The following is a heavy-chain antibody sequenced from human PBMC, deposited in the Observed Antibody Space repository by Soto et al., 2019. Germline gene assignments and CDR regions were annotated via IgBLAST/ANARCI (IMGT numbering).Heavy chain of an antibody. D-gene: IGHD3-10*01. CDR2: IGTAGDP. J-gene: IGHJ6*02. CDR3: ARGHITMVRGVPHRSYGMDV. Sequence: GGSLRLSCAASGFTFSSYDMHWVRQATGKGLEWVSAIGTAGDPYYPGSVKGRFTISRENAKNSLYLQMNSLRAGGTAVYYCARGHITMVRGVPHRSYGMDVWGQGTTVTVSS. CDR1: GFTFSSYD. V-gene: IGHV3-13*05.